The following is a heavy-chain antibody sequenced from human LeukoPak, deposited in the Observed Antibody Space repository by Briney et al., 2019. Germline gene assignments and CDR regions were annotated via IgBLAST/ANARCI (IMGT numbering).Heavy chain of an antibody. CDR1: GFTFSSYG. V-gene: IGHV3-33*01. J-gene: IGHJ6*02. CDR2: IWYDGSNK. D-gene: IGHD3-10*01. Sequence: GGSLRLSRAASGFTFSSYGMHWVRQAPGKGLEWVAVIWYDGSNKYYADSVKGRFTISRDNSKNTLYLQMNSLRAEDTAVYYCARVGGSGSYYYYGMDVWGQGTTVTVSS. CDR3: ARVGGSGSYYYYGMDV.